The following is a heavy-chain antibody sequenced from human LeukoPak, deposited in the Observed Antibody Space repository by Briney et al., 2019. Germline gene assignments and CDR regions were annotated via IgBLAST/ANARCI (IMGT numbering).Heavy chain of an antibody. Sequence: GESLKISCKGSEYNFTSYWIAWVRQMPGKGLEWMGIIYPGDSDTRYSPSFQGQVTISADKSISTAYLQWSSLKASDTAMYYCARRITMVRGASNWFDPWGQGTLVTVSS. CDR3: ARRITMVRGASNWFDP. V-gene: IGHV5-51*01. J-gene: IGHJ5*02. CDR2: IYPGDSDT. D-gene: IGHD3-10*01. CDR1: EYNFTSYW.